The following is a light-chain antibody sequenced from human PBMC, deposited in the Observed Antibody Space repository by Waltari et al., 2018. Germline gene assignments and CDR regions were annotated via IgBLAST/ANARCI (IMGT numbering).Light chain of an antibody. CDR1: QSLLHSNGYNY. CDR2: LGS. J-gene: IGKJ4*01. V-gene: IGKV2-28*01. CDR3: MQALQTPLT. Sequence: DIVMTQSPLSLPVTPGDPASIPCRPSQSLLHSNGYNYLDWYLQKPGQSPQLLIYLGSNRASGVPDRFSGSGSGTDFTLKISRVEAEDVGVYYCMQALQTPLTFGGGTKVEIK.